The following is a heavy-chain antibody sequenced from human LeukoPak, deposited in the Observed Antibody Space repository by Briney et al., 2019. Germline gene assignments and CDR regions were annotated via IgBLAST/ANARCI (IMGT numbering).Heavy chain of an antibody. CDR2: MSYDGTNK. D-gene: IGHD2-2*01. Sequence: GGSLRLSCAASGFTFSSYAMHWVRQAPGKGLEWVAVMSYDGTNKHYADSVKGRFTMSRDNSKNTLYLQMNSLRAEDTAVYYCARDLVRVVVVPAANLDSWGQGTLVTVSS. J-gene: IGHJ4*02. CDR1: GFTFSSYA. V-gene: IGHV3-30-3*01. CDR3: ARDLVRVVVVPAANLDS.